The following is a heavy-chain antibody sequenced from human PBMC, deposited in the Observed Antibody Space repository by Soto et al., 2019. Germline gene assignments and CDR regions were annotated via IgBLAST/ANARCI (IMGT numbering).Heavy chain of an antibody. CDR1: GYTFTSYA. CDR2: INAGNGNT. CDR3: ARDRLGYYYYDSSGYYAFDY. D-gene: IGHD3-22*01. V-gene: IGHV1-3*01. Sequence: VKVSCKASGYTFTSYAMHWVRQAPGQRLEWMGWINAGNGNTKYSQKFQGRVTITRDTSASTAYMELSSLRSEDTAVYYCARDRLGYYYYDSSGYYAFDYWGQGTLVTVSS. J-gene: IGHJ4*02.